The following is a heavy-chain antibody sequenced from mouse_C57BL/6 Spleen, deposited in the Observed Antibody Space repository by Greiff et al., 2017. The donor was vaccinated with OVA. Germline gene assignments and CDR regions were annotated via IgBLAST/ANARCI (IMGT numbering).Heavy chain of an antibody. Sequence: EVKVVESGGGLVKPGGSLKLSCAASGFTFSDYGMHWVRQAPEKGLEWVAYISSGSSTIYYADTVKGRFTISRDNAKNTLFLHMPSLRSEDTAMYYCATMITHYYAMDYWGQGTSVTASS. J-gene: IGHJ4*01. V-gene: IGHV5-17*01. D-gene: IGHD2-4*01. CDR1: GFTFSDYG. CDR2: ISSGSSTI. CDR3: ATMITHYYAMDY.